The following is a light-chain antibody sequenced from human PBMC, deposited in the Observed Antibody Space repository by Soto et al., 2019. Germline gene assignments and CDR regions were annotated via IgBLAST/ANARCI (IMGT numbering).Light chain of an antibody. J-gene: IGKJ1*01. Sequence: DTQMTQSPSTLSASVGDRVTITCRASQSIDNYLAWYQQKPGKAPKLLIYKASSLESGVPSRVSGSGSVTEFTLSLSSLQPDDFATYCFQQYESFPRTFGQGTNVEIK. CDR3: QQYESFPRT. V-gene: IGKV1-5*03. CDR1: QSIDNY. CDR2: KAS.